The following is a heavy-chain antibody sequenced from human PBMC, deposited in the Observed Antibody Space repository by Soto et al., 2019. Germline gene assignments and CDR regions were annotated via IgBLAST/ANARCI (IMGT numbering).Heavy chain of an antibody. D-gene: IGHD6-19*01. Sequence: QVQLVESGGGVVQPGRSLRLSCAASGFTFSSYGMHWVSQAPGKGLEWVAVISYDGSNKYYADSVKGRFTISRDNSKNTLYLQMSSLRAEDTAVYYCVKDGSSGWPYYYGLDVWGQGTTVTVSS. CDR3: VKDGSSGWPYYYGLDV. V-gene: IGHV3-30*18. CDR1: GFTFSSYG. CDR2: ISYDGSNK. J-gene: IGHJ6*02.